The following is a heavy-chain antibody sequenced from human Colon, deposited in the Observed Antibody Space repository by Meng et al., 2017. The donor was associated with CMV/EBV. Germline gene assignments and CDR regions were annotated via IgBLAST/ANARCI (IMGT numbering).Heavy chain of an antibody. CDR3: AHLLSWNQAIKHIWFEP. D-gene: IGHD1-1*01. J-gene: IGHJ5*02. CDR1: DFAFKTDCVV. CDR2: LYWDADE. Sequence: LICPLFDFAFKTDCVVVCWILRPRGNALAWLALLYWDADERYCPSLKSRLTITTDTSKLQVVLTIPNMDPVDTAAFSCAHLLSWNQAIKHIWFEPWGQGILVTVSS. V-gene: IGHV2-5*02.